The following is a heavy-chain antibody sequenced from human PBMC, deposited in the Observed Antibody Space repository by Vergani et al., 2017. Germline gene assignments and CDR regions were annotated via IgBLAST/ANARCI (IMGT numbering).Heavy chain of an antibody. J-gene: IGHJ4*02. CDR2: ISSSSSYI. CDR1: GFTFSSYS. CDR3: ARDNWNYGRAFDY. Sequence: EVQLVESGGGLVKPGGSLRLSCAASGFTFSSYSMNWVRQAPGKGPEWVSSISSSSSYIYYADSVKGRFTISRDNAKNSLYLQMNSLRAEDTAVYYCARDNWNYGRAFDYWGQGTLVTVSS. D-gene: IGHD1-7*01. V-gene: IGHV3-21*01.